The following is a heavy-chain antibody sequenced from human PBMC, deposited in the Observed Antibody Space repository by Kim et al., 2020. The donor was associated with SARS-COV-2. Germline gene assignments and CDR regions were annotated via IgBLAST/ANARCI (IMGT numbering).Heavy chain of an antibody. CDR1: GFTFSNFG. J-gene: IGHJ6*04. CDR2: ISYDGSIK. D-gene: IGHD2-2*01. V-gene: IGHV3-30*18. CDR3: AKDGRYCSSNSCLATSYYCYGLGA. Sequence: GGSLRLSCAVSGFTFSNFGMHWVRQAPGEGLEWVAVISYDGSIKYIADSVKGRFTISRDNSKNTLYLQMSSLRAEDTAVYYCAKDGRYCSSNSCLATSYYCYGLGAWGKGTAVTVSS.